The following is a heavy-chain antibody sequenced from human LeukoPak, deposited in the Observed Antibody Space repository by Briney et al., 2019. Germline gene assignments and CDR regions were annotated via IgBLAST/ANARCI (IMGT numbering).Heavy chain of an antibody. CDR3: ANNRLDCTNAACYTF. V-gene: IGHV3-48*01. D-gene: IGHD2-8*01. J-gene: IGHJ4*02. Sequence: PGGSLRLSCAASGFTFSTYSINWVRQAPGKGLEWVSYISSSSSTIFYAGSVRGRFTISRDNSKNTLYLQMNSLRAEDTAVYYCANNRLDCTNAACYTFWGQGTLVTVSS. CDR2: ISSSSSTI. CDR1: GFTFSTYS.